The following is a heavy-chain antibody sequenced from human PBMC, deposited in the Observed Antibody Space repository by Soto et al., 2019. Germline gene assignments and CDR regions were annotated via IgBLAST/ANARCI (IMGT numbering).Heavy chain of an antibody. CDR1: GGSISSGGYS. CDR3: ARAGQGYGTTYNWFDP. V-gene: IGHV4-30-2*01. D-gene: IGHD5-18*01. Sequence: PSETLSLTCAVSGGSISSGGYSWSWIRQPPGKGLEWIGYIYHSGSTYYNPSLKSRVTISVDRSKNQFSLKLSSVTAADTAVYYCARAGQGYGTTYNWFDPWGQGTTVTVSS. J-gene: IGHJ5*01. CDR2: IYHSGST.